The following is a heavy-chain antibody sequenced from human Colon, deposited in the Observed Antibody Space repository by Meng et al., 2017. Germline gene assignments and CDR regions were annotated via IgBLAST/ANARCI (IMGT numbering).Heavy chain of an antibody. V-gene: IGHV4-31*03. CDR3: ARRYGSGTYPLDF. CDR1: GASIRGGGYY. D-gene: IGHD3-10*01. Sequence: QVQMQESGPGLVKPSETLSPPCSVSGASIRGGGYYWSWIRQVPGKGPDLIGYIYYSENTYYKPSLQSRAIISVDTSKNEFSLRLSSVSAADTAVYYCARRYGSGTYPLDFWGQGILVTVSS. CDR2: IYYSENT. J-gene: IGHJ4*02.